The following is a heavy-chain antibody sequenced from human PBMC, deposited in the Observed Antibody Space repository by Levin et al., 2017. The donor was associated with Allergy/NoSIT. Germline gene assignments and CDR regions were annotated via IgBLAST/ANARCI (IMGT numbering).Heavy chain of an antibody. V-gene: IGHV5-51*01. CDR3: ARHDEDGSGSYPTPFDY. CDR2: IYPGDSDT. D-gene: IGHD3-10*01. J-gene: IGHJ4*02. Sequence: GESLKISCKGSGYSFTSYWIGWVRQMPGKGLEWMGIIYPGDSDTRYSPSFQGQVTISADKSISTAYLQWSSLKASDTAMYYCARHDEDGSGSYPTPFDYWGQGTLVTVSS. CDR1: GYSFTSYW.